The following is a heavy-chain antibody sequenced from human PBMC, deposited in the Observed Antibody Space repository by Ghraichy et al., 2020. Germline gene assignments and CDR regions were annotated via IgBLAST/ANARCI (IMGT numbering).Heavy chain of an antibody. Sequence: SETLSLTCTVYGGSISSYYWSWIRQPPGKGLEWIGYIYYSGSTNYNPSLKSRVTISVDTSKNQFSLKLSSVTAADTAVYYCARDLYGDDHFDYWGQGTLVTVSS. D-gene: IGHD4-17*01. CDR3: ARDLYGDDHFDY. V-gene: IGHV4-59*01. J-gene: IGHJ4*02. CDR1: GGSISSYY. CDR2: IYYSGST.